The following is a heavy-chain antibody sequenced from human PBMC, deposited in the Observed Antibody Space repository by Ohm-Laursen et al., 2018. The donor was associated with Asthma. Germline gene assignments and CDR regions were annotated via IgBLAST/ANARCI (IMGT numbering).Heavy chain of an antibody. V-gene: IGHV3-48*01. CDR1: GYSFSLYS. J-gene: IGHJ4*02. CDR3: ASGVYGGNSGTLLPQIDY. CDR2: ISSSSSTI. Sequence: SLRLSCAAPGYSFSLYSIHWIRQAPGKGLEWVSYISSSSSTIYYADSVKGRFTISRDNAKNSLYLQMNSLRAEDTAVYYCASGVYGGNSGTLLPQIDYWGQGTLVTVSS. D-gene: IGHD4-23*01.